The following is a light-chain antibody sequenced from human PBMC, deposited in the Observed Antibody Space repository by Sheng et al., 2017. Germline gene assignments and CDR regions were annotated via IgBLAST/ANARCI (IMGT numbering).Light chain of an antibody. J-gene: IGKJ4*01. V-gene: IGKV3-20*01. CDR2: SAS. Sequence: EIVLTQSPGTLSLSPGERATLSCRASQNVINNYLAWYQQKPGQAPRLLIFSASTRATGIPDRFSGSGSGTEFTLTISSLQSEDFAVYYCQQYDKWPLNFGGGTKVEIK. CDR3: QQYDKWPLN. CDR1: QNVINNY.